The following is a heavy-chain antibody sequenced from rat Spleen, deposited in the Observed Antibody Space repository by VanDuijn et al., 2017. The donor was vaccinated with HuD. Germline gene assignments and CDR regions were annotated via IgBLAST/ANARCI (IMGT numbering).Heavy chain of an antibody. CDR3: TRGGYFRY. Sequence: EVQLVESDGGLVQPGRSLKLSCTASGFTFSDYYMAWVRQAPTKGLEWVASITNTGGSIYYPDSVRDRFTISRDNGKNTLYLQMNSPRSEDTATYYCTRGGYFRYWGQGLMVTVSS. V-gene: IGHV5-20*01. CDR2: ITNTGGSI. D-gene: IGHD2-5*01. J-gene: IGHJ2*01. CDR1: GFTFSDYY.